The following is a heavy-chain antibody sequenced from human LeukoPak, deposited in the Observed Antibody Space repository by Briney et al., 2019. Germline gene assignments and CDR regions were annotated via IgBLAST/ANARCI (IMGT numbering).Heavy chain of an antibody. CDR2: IGASGGST. CDR1: GFTFSSYA. V-gene: IGHV3-23*01. Sequence: PGGSLRLSCAASGFTFSSYAMSWVRQAPGKGLEWVSAIGASGGSTYNADSVKGRFTISRDNSKNTLYLQMNSLRAEDTAVYYCAKVVRSFSYGMDVWGQGTTVTVSS. D-gene: IGHD4-23*01. CDR3: AKVVRSFSYGMDV. J-gene: IGHJ6*02.